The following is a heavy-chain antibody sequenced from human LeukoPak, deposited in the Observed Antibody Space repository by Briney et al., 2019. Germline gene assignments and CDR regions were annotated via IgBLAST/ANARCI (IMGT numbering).Heavy chain of an antibody. J-gene: IGHJ6*04. Sequence: PGGSLRLSCAASGFTFSSYSMYWVRQAPGKGLEWVSSISSTSTYIYYADSVKGRFTISRDNAKNSLYLQMNSLRAEDTAVYYCACLVGATQDVWGKGTTVIVSS. D-gene: IGHD1-26*01. CDR3: ACLVGATQDV. CDR1: GFTFSSYS. V-gene: IGHV3-21*01. CDR2: ISSTSTYI.